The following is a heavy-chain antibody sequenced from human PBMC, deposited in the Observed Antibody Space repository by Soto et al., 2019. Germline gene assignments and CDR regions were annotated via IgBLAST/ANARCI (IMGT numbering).Heavy chain of an antibody. CDR1: GYTFTSYG. J-gene: IGHJ4*02. CDR3: ARALGRTSCYTYYFDY. Sequence: QVQLVQSGAEVKKPGASVKVSCKASGYTFTSYGISWVRQAPGQGLERMGWISAYNGNTNYAQQPQGRVTMTTDTTRSTGYMDLRSLRCYGTVVYYCARALGRTSCYTYYFDYWGQGTLVTVSS. V-gene: IGHV1-18*01. CDR2: ISAYNGNT. D-gene: IGHD2-2*02.